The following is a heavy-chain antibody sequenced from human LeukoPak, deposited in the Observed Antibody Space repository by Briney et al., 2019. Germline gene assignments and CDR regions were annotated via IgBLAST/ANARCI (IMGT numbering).Heavy chain of an antibody. CDR1: GFTFSDYY. CDR2: ISSSGSTI. J-gene: IGHJ4*02. CDR3: ARLYSSSWPLDY. D-gene: IGHD6-13*01. V-gene: IGHV3-11*04. Sequence: RGSLRLSCAASGFTFSDYYMSWIRQAPGKGLEWVSYISSSGSTIYYADSVKGRFTISRDNAKNSLYLQMNSLRAEDTAVYYCARLYSSSWPLDYWGQGTLVTVSS.